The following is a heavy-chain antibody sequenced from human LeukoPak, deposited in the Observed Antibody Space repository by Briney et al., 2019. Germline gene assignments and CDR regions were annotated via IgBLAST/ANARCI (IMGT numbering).Heavy chain of an antibody. CDR3: AKDSNPAGYYYMDV. D-gene: IGHD1-14*01. CDR2: IWYDGSNK. J-gene: IGHJ6*03. V-gene: IGHV3-33*06. CDR1: GFTFSTYG. Sequence: GGSLRLSCAASGFTFSTYGMYWVRQAPGKGLDLVAVIWYDGSNKYYADSVKGRFTISRDNSKNTLYLQMNGLRAEDTAVYYCAKDSNPAGYYYMDVWGKGTTVTVSS.